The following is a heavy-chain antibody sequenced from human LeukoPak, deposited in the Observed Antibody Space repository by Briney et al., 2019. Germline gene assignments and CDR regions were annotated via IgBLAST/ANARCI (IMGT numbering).Heavy chain of an antibody. D-gene: IGHD3-22*01. CDR1: GFTFSSYS. CDR2: ISSSSSYI. Sequence: GGSLRLSCAASGFTFSSYSMNWVRQAPGKGLEWVSSISSSSSYIYYADSVKGRFTISRDNAKNSLYLQMNSLRAEDTAVYYCARPRHYYDSSGYSGWGQGTLVTVSS. CDR3: ARPRHYYDSSGYSG. V-gene: IGHV3-21*01. J-gene: IGHJ4*02.